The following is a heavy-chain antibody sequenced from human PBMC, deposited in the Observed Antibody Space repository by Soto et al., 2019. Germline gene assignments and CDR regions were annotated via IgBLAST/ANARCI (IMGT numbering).Heavy chain of an antibody. J-gene: IGHJ6*02. V-gene: IGHV4-4*07. D-gene: IGHD2-2*01. CDR3: ARVGGYCSSTSCHRGYYYYGMDV. CDR1: GGSISSYY. Sequence: PSETLSLTCTVSGGSISSYYWSWIRQPAGKGLEWIGRIYISGSTDYNPSLKSRVTLSVDTSKNQFSLKLNSVTPEDTAVYYCARVGGYCSSTSCHRGYYYYGMDVWGQGTTVTVSS. CDR2: IYISGST.